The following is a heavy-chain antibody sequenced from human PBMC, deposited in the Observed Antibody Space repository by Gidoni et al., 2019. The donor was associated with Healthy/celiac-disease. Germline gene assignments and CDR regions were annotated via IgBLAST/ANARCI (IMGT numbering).Heavy chain of an antibody. V-gene: IGHV3-30*01. CDR2: ISYEGSNK. CDR3: ARDLRLYNSGILVY. CDR1: GFTFSSYA. D-gene: IGHD1-26*01. Sequence: QVQLVESGGGVVQPGRSLRLSCAASGFTFSSYAMHWVRQAPGKGLEWVAVISYEGSNKYYADSVKGRFTISRENSKNTLYLQMNSLRAEDTAVYYCARDLRLYNSGILVYWGQGTLVTVSS. J-gene: IGHJ4*02.